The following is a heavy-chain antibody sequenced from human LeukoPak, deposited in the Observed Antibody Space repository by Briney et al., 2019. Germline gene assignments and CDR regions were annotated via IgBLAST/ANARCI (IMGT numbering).Heavy chain of an antibody. CDR3: ARDRVDEDSGLIDY. D-gene: IGHD2-15*01. V-gene: IGHV1-3*04. J-gene: IGHJ4*02. CDR1: ASTFSTYA. Sequence: ASVKVSCKASASTFSTYAIHWVRQAPGQGLEWMGWISTGNGNTRYSKAFQDRVTISRDTSASTVYMELRGLRSDDTAVYYCARDRVDEDSGLIDYWGQGTLVTVSS. CDR2: ISTGNGNT.